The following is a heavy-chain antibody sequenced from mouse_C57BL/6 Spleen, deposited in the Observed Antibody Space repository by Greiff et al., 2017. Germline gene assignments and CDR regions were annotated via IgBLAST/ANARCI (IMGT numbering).Heavy chain of an antibody. J-gene: IGHJ3*01. CDR3: ASGPTGKGFAY. D-gene: IGHD4-1*01. CDR1: GYSITSGYY. V-gene: IGHV3-6*01. Sequence: DVKLVESGPGLVKPSQSLSLTCSVTGYSITSGYYWNWIRQFPGNKLEWMGYISYDGSNNYNPSLKNRISITRDTSKNQFFLKLNSVTTEDTATYYCASGPTGKGFAYWGQGTLVTVSA. CDR2: ISYDGSN.